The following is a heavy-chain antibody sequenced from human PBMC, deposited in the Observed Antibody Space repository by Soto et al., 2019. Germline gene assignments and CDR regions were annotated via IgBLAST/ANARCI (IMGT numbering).Heavy chain of an antibody. J-gene: IGHJ4*02. CDR1: GYTFTSSG. CDR3: ARDGVTYYDILTGYWIPYYFDY. D-gene: IGHD3-9*01. V-gene: IGHV1-18*04. CDR2: ISAYNANT. Sequence: GASVKVSCKASGYTFTSSGISWVRQAPGQGLEWMGWISAYNANTNYAQKLQGRVTMTTDTSTSTAYMELRSLRADDTAVYYCARDGVTYYDILTGYWIPYYFDYWGQGTLVPVSS.